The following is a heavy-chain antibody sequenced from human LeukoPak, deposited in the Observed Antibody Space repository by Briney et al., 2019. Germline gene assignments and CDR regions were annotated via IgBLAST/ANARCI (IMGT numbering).Heavy chain of an antibody. Sequence: GGSLRLSRTASGFTFGDYAMTWVRQAPGKGLEWVAVISSDGSKKYYADSVKGRFTISRDTSKNTLYLQVNSLRAEDTAVYYCVAWQIDSWGQGTLVTVSS. J-gene: IGHJ4*02. D-gene: IGHD5-12*01. CDR1: GFTFGDYA. CDR3: VAWQIDS. CDR2: ISSDGSKK. V-gene: IGHV3-30*04.